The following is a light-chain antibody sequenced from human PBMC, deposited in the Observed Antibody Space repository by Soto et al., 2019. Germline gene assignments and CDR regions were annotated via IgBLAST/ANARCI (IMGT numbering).Light chain of an antibody. Sequence: QSALTQPASVSGSPGQSITISCTGTSSDVGGYNYVSWYQQHPGRAPKLMIYEVSNRPSGVSNRFSGSKSGNTVSLTTSGLQAEDEADYYCSSYTSRTTLVFGTGTKVTVL. CDR2: EVS. J-gene: IGLJ1*01. V-gene: IGLV2-14*01. CDR3: SSYTSRTTLV. CDR1: SSDVGGYNY.